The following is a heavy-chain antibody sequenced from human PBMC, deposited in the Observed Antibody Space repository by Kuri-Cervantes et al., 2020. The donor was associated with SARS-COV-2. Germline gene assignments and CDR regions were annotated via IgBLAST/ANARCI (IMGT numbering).Heavy chain of an antibody. D-gene: IGHD3-3*01. Sequence: SQTLSLTCAISGDSVSSNSAAWNWIRQSPSRGLEWLGRTYYRSKWYNDYAVSVKSRITINPDTSKNQFSLQLNSVTPEDTAVYYCAISFRDFWSGWDAFDIWGQGTTVTVSS. V-gene: IGHV6-1*01. CDR2: TYYRSKWYN. CDR1: GDSVSSNSAA. J-gene: IGHJ3*02. CDR3: AISFRDFWSGWDAFDI.